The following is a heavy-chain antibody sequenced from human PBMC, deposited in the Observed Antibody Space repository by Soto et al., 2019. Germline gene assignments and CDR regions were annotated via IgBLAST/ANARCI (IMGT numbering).Heavy chain of an antibody. Sequence: QVQLQESGPGLVKPSETLSVTCTVSSGSVSSGSYYWSWIRQPPGKGLEWIGYIYYSENTNYNPSLKSRVTMSVDTSKNQFSLKLSSVTAADTAVYYCARSGIARTRNWYFDLWGRGTLVTVSS. V-gene: IGHV4-61*01. CDR3: ARSGIARTRNWYFDL. CDR2: IYYSENT. J-gene: IGHJ2*01. CDR1: SGSVSSGSYY. D-gene: IGHD6-13*01.